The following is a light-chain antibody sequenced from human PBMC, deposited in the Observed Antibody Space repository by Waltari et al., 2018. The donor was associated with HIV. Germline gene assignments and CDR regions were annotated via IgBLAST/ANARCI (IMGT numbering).Light chain of an antibody. J-gene: IGLJ2*01. CDR2: DVS. V-gene: IGLV2-8*01. CDR3: QSYDSSLSTAVV. CDR1: NSDIGLYNF. Sequence: QSALTQPPPASGSPGQSVPISCAGTNSDIGLYNFVSWYQHPPGKAPKLMISDVSRRPSGVPDRFSGSKSGNTASLAITGLQSEDEADYYCQSYDSSLSTAVVFGGGTKLTFL.